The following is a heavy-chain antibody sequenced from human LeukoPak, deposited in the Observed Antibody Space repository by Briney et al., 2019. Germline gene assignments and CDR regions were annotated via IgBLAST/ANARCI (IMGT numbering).Heavy chain of an antibody. Sequence: GGSLRLSCAASGFTFSSYWMSWVRQAPGKGLEWVANIKQDGSEKYYVDSVKGRFTISRDNAKNSLYLQMNSLRAEDTAVYYCARGWVAAADWLDPWGQGTLVTVSS. D-gene: IGHD6-13*01. V-gene: IGHV3-7*04. CDR1: GFTFSSYW. CDR3: ARGWVAAADWLDP. J-gene: IGHJ5*02. CDR2: IKQDGSEK.